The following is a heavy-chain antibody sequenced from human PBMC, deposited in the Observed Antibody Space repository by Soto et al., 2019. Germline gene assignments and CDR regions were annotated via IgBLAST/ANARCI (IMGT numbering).Heavy chain of an antibody. CDR3: AKDLSALGAPGDY. Sequence: GSLSLSCAASGFTFSSYAMSWVRQAPGKGLEWVSAISGSGGSTYYADSVKGRFTISRDNSKNTLYLQMNSLRAEDTAVYYCAKDLSALGAPGDYWGQGTLVTVSS. CDR1: GFTFSSYA. D-gene: IGHD1-26*01. J-gene: IGHJ4*02. CDR2: ISGSGGST. V-gene: IGHV3-23*01.